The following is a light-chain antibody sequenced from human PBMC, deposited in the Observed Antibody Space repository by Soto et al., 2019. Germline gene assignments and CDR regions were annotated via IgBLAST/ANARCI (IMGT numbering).Light chain of an antibody. CDR3: AAWDDSLNGRV. V-gene: IGLV1-44*01. Sequence: QSVLTQPPSASGTPGQRVTISCSGSSSNIGSNTVNWYQQLPGTAPKLLIYSNNQRPSGVPDRFSGSKSGTSASLAIRGLQSEDEADYYCAAWDDSLNGRVFGGGTKLTVL. CDR1: SSNIGSNT. J-gene: IGLJ3*02. CDR2: SNN.